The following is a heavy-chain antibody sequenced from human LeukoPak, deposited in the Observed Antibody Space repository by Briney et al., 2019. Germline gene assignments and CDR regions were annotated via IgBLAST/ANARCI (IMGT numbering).Heavy chain of an antibody. CDR3: ARRVGYSGYEFRNWYFDL. CDR1: GGSISSGGYC. Sequence: SQTLSLTCAVSGGSISSGGYCWSWIRQSPGKGLEWIGDIHSSGSTNYNPFVRSRVTISVDMSKNQFSLKLRSVTAADTALYYCARRVGYSGYEFRNWYFDLWGRGILVTVSS. J-gene: IGHJ2*01. CDR2: IHSSGST. V-gene: IGHV4-61*08. D-gene: IGHD5-12*01.